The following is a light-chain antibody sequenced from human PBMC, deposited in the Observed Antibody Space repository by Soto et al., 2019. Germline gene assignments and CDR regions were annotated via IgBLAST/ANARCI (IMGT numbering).Light chain of an antibody. CDR3: MQLLQTPWT. CDR1: QSLLQRDGNNH. J-gene: IGKJ1*01. V-gene: IGKV2-28*01. CDR2: LAS. Sequence: DIVLTQSPLSLPVTPGEPASISCRSSQSLLQRDGNNHLDWYLQKPGQSPQLLISLASNRASGVPERFSGGGTGTDSTLKISRVEAEDVGIYYCMQLLQTPWTFGQGTKVDIK.